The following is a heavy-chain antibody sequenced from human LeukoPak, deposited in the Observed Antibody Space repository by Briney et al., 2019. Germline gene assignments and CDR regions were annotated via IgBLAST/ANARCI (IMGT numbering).Heavy chain of an antibody. Sequence: GGSLRLSCAASGFNFSSYSMNWVRQAPGRGLEWVSSISSSSSYIYYADSLKGRFTISRDDAKNSLYLQMNSLRAEDTAVYYCARDSTPWGEAGRDFDYWGQGALVTVSS. CDR3: ARDSTPWGEAGRDFDY. J-gene: IGHJ4*02. V-gene: IGHV3-21*01. CDR1: GFNFSSYS. D-gene: IGHD3-16*01. CDR2: ISSSSSYI.